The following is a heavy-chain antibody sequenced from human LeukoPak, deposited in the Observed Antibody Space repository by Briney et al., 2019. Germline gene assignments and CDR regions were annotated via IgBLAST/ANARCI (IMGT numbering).Heavy chain of an antibody. CDR3: ARGLYSGSYFSMDY. CDR2: IWYDGSNK. J-gene: IGHJ4*02. D-gene: IGHD1-26*01. V-gene: IGHV3-33*01. CDR1: GFTFSSYG. Sequence: PGGSLRLPCAASGFTFSSYGMHWVRQAPGKGLEWVAVIWYDGSNKYYADSVKGRFTISRDNSKNTLYLQMNSLRAEDTAVYYCARGLYSGSYFSMDYWGQGTLVTVSS.